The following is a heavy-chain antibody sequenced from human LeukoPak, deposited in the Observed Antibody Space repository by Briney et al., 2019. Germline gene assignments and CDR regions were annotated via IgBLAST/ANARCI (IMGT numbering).Heavy chain of an antibody. CDR2: INPNSGGT. Sequence: ASVKVSCKASGYTFTGHYMHWVRQAPGQGLEWMGWINPNSGGTNYAQKFQGRVTMTRDTSISTAYMELSRLRSDDTAVYYCAHSPREYSGYDLLDPWGQGTLVTVSS. D-gene: IGHD5-12*01. V-gene: IGHV1-2*02. CDR3: AHSPREYSGYDLLDP. J-gene: IGHJ5*02. CDR1: GYTFTGHY.